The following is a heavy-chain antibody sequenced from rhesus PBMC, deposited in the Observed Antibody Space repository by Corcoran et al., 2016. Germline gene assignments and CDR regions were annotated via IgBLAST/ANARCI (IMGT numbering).Heavy chain of an antibody. D-gene: IGHD3-3*01. V-gene: IGHV4-169*02. CDR1: GGSLSSRY. CDR2: IYGSGSST. CDR3: ASVGGVFGLVTPDY. J-gene: IGHJ4*01. Sequence: QLQLQESGPGLVQPSEPLSVTCAVSGGSLSSRYWSWIRQAPGTGLGWIGYIYGSGSSTNYNPSLKSRVTLSVDTSKNQLSLKLSSVTAADTAVYYCASVGGVFGLVTPDYWGQGVLVTVSS.